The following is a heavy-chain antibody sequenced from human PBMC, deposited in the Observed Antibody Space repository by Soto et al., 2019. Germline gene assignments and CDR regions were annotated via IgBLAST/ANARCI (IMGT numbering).Heavy chain of an antibody. CDR3: ARDSYTMVRGVTTTDY. CDR2: ISSSSSTI. CDR1: GFTFSSYS. V-gene: IGHV3-48*01. J-gene: IGHJ4*02. D-gene: IGHD3-10*01. Sequence: GGSLRLSCAASGFTFSSYSMNWVRQAPGKGLEWVSYISSSSSTIYYADSVKGRFTISRDNAKNSLYLQMNSLRAEDTAVYYCARDSYTMVRGVTTTDYWGQGTLVTVSS.